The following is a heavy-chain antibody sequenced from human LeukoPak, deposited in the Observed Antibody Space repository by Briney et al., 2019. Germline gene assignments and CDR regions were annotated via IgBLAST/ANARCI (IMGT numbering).Heavy chain of an antibody. CDR1: AYRFTGYW. D-gene: IGHD3-10*01. CDR2: IYPGDSET. Sequence: GESLKISCKGSAYRFTGYWIGWVRQKPGKGLEWMGVIYPGDSETRYSPSFQGQVTISADKSISTAYLQWSSLRASDTAMYYCARRTIYGSGTYWGAFDIWGQGTMVTVSS. CDR3: ARRTIYGSGTYWGAFDI. V-gene: IGHV5-51*01. J-gene: IGHJ3*02.